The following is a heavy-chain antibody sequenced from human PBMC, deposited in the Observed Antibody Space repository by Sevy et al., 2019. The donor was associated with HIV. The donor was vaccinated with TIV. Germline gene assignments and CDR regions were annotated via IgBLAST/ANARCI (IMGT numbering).Heavy chain of an antibody. CDR3: ARKNWNYGDAFDI. J-gene: IGHJ3*02. CDR1: GFTFSSYD. CDR2: IGTAGDT. V-gene: IGHV3-13*01. Sequence: GGSLRLSCAASGFTFSSYDMHWVRQATGKGLEWVSGIGTAGDTYYPGSVKGRFTISRENAKNSLYLQMNSLRAGDTAVYYCARKNWNYGDAFDIWGQGTMVTVSS. D-gene: IGHD1-7*01.